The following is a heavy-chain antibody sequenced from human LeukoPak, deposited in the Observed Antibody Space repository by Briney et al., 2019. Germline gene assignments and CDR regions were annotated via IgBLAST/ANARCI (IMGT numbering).Heavy chain of an antibody. CDR2: ISGGSDYI. CDR1: GFTFSSYW. J-gene: IGHJ4*02. V-gene: IGHV3-21*06. CDR3: ARLDESEGDY. Sequence: GRSLRLSCAASGFTFSSYWMHWVRQAPGKRLEWVASISGGSDYIEYADSVKGRFTISRDNAKNSLFLQISNLSAEDTAVYYCARLDESEGDYWGQGTLLTVSS.